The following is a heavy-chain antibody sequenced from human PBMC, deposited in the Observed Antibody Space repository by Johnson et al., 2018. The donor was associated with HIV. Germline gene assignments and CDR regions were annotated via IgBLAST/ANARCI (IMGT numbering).Heavy chain of an antibody. CDR1: YA. J-gene: IGHJ3*02. V-gene: IGHV3-9*01. D-gene: IGHD3-10*01. CDR3: AKEAAMVQGGAFDI. CDR2: ISWNSGSI. Sequence: YAMHWVRQAPGKGLEWVSGISWNSGSIGYADSVKGRFTISRDNAKNSLYLQMNSLRAEDTALYYCAKEAAMVQGGAFDIWGQGTMVTVSS.